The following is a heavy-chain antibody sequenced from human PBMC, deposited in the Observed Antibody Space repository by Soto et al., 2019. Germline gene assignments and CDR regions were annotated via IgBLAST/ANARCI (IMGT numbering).Heavy chain of an antibody. J-gene: IGHJ4*02. V-gene: IGHV4-39*01. CDR1: DDSINSDKYY. CDR3: ARLEGLATISYYFDF. Sequence: QLQLQESGPGLVKPSETLSLTCSVSDDSINSDKYYWGWIRQPPGKGLEWIGSIYYRGNAYYNPSHQTRVTISLDKSKSQFSLKLNSVTAADSGVYFCARLEGLATISYYFDFWGPGALVTVSS. CDR2: IYYRGNA. D-gene: IGHD5-12*01.